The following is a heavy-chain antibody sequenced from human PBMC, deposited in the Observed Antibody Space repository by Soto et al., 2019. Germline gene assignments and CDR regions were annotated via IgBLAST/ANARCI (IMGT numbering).Heavy chain of an antibody. CDR2: ISAYNGNT. J-gene: IGHJ5*02. CDR3: AKDMDYDFWSGFNGFHP. Sequence: ASVQVSCKTSAYTFTVYGISWVRQAPGQGLEWMGWISAYNGNTNFAQKLEGRVTMTTDTSTRKGYMELRSLTSDDTSVYYCAKDMDYDFWSGFNGFHPGGQEPLVTVSS. V-gene: IGHV1-18*04. CDR1: AYTFTVYG. D-gene: IGHD3-3*01.